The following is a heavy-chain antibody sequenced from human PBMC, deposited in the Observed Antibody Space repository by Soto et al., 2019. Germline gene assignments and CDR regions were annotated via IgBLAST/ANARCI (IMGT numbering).Heavy chain of an antibody. CDR3: AAGGGLPRYH. Sequence: QLQLQESGSGLVKPSQTLSLTCAVSGGSISSGGYSWIWIRQPPGKGMDWIGYIYHSGSTYYNPSRKIRVTISVYRSKNQFSLKLSSVTGADTAVYYSAAGGGLPRYHCGQGTLGTVSS. J-gene: IGHJ5*02. CDR1: GGSISSGGYS. D-gene: IGHD2-15*01. V-gene: IGHV4-30-2*01. CDR2: IYHSGST.